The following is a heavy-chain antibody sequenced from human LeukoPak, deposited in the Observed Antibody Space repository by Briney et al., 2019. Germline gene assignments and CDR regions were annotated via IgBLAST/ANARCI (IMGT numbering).Heavy chain of an antibody. CDR3: ARGDTAMVTGYYYYYMDV. CDR2: MNPNSGNT. J-gene: IGHJ6*03. V-gene: IGHV1-8*01. CDR1: GYTFTSYD. Sequence: ASVKVSCKASGYTFTSYDINWVQQATGQGLEWMGWMNPNSGNTGYAQKFQGRVTMTRNTSISTAYMELSSLRSEDTAVYYCARGDTAMVTGYYYYYMDVWGKGTTVTVSS. D-gene: IGHD5-18*01.